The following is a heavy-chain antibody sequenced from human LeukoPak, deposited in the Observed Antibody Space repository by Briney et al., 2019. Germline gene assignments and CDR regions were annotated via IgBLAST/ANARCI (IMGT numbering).Heavy chain of an antibody. J-gene: IGHJ4*02. V-gene: IGHV1-18*01. CDR1: GYTFTSYG. CDR2: ISTYSTNT. D-gene: IGHD6-19*01. Sequence: ASVKVSCKASGYTFTSYGISWVRQAPGQGLEWMGWISTYSTNTNYVQKLQGRVTMTTDTSTGTAYMEMKSLRSDDSAVYYCARARQQWLVPLDYWGQGTLVTVSS. CDR3: ARARQQWLVPLDY.